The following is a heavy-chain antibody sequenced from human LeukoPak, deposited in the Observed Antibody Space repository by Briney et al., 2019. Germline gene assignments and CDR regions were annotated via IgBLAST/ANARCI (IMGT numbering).Heavy chain of an antibody. D-gene: IGHD4-11*01. CDR2: ISSSSSYI. Sequence: PGGSLRLSCAASGFTFSSYSMNWVRQAPGKGLEWVSSISSSSSYIYYADSVKGRFTISRDNAKNSLYLQMNSLRAEDTAVYYCAREMNDYSNYGRFDPWGQGTLVTVSS. CDR1: GFTFSSYS. CDR3: AREMNDYSNYGRFDP. J-gene: IGHJ5*02. V-gene: IGHV3-21*01.